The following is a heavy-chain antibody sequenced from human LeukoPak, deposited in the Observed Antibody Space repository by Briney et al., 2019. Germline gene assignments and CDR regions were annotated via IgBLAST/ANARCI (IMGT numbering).Heavy chain of an antibody. D-gene: IGHD4-17*01. CDR3: AGNYGDYVFY. CDR2: ISSSSSYI. CDR1: GFTFSSYS. V-gene: IGHV3-21*01. Sequence: KPGRSLRLSCAASGFTFSSYSMNWVRQAPGKGLEWVSSISSSSSYIYYADSVKGRFTISRDNAKNSLYLQMNSLRAEDTAVYYCAGNYGDYVFYWGQGTLVTVSS. J-gene: IGHJ4*02.